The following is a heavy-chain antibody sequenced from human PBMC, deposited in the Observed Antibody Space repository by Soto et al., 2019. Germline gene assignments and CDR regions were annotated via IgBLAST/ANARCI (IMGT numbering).Heavy chain of an antibody. V-gene: IGHV3-30-3*01. CDR2: ISYDGSNK. J-gene: IGHJ1*01. CDR1: GFTFSSYA. CDR3: AREISMIRPFQH. Sequence: QVQLVESGGGVVQPGRSLRLSCAASGFTFSSYAMHRVRQAPGKGLEWVAVISYDGSNKYYADSVKGRFTISRDNSKNTLSLQMNSLRAEDTAVYYCAREISMIRPFQHWGQGTLVTVSS. D-gene: IGHD3-22*01.